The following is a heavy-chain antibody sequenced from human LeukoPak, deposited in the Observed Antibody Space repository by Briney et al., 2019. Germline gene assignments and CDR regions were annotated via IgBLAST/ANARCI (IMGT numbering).Heavy chain of an antibody. V-gene: IGHV4-34*01. CDR3: ARLASKGYCSSTSCSHYFDY. J-gene: IGHJ4*02. D-gene: IGHD2-2*01. CDR2: INHSGST. Sequence: SETLSLTCAVYGGSFSGYYWSWIRQPPGKGVEWIGEINHSGSTNYNPSLKSRVTISVDTSKNQFSLKLSSVTAADTAVYYCARLASKGYCSSTSCSHYFDYWGQGTLVTVSS. CDR1: GGSFSGYY.